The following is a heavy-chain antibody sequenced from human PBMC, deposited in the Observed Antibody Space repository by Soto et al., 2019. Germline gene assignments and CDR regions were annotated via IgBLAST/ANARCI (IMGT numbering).Heavy chain of an antibody. CDR1: GGSISSYY. D-gene: IGHD3-22*01. J-gene: IGHJ4*02. Sequence: PSETLSLTCTVSGGSISSYYWSWIRQPPGKGLEWIGYIYYSGSTNYNPSLKSRVTISVDTSKNQFSLKLSPVTAADTAVYYCARTYYYDSSGFNFDYWGQGTLVTVSS. V-gene: IGHV4-59*01. CDR3: ARTYYYDSSGFNFDY. CDR2: IYYSGST.